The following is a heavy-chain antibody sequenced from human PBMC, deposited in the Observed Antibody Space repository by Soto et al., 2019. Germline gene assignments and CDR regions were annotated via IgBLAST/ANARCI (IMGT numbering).Heavy chain of an antibody. D-gene: IGHD2-21*02. J-gene: IGHJ4*02. V-gene: IGHV3-33*01. CDR1: GFTFSSYG. Sequence: QVQLVESGGDVVQPGRSLRLSCAASGFTFSSYGMHWVRQAPGKGLEWVAVIWYDGSNKYYADSVKGRFTISRDNSKNTLYLQMNSLRAEDTAVYYCARSPSPLYCGGDCYTYDYWGQGTLVTVSS. CDR3: ARSPSPLYCGGDCYTYDY. CDR2: IWYDGSNK.